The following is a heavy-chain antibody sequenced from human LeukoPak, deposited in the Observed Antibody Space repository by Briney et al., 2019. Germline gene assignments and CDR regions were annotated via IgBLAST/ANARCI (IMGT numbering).Heavy chain of an antibody. CDR1: GFTFSTYT. D-gene: IGHD3-10*01. V-gene: IGHV3-21*01. CDR3: ARNSWPLGSGSYMAEFEP. Sequence: PGGSLRLSCAASGFTFSTYTMNWVRQAPGKGLEWVSSITSSSSYIYYSDSVKGRFTISRDNAKNSLYLEMNSLRAEDTAVYYCARNSWPLGSGSYMAEFEPWGQRTLVTVSS. CDR2: ITSSSSYI. J-gene: IGHJ5*02.